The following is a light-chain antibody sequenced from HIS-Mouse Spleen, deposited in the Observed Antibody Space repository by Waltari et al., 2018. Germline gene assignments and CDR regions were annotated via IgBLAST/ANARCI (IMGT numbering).Light chain of an antibody. CDR1: ALPKKY. CDR3: CSYAGSSTYWV. J-gene: IGLJ3*02. CDR2: EDS. V-gene: IGLV3-10*01. Sequence: SYELTQPPSVSVSPGQTARITCSGDALPKKYAYWYQQKSGQAPVLVIYEDSKRPSGIPERFSGSKSGNTASLTISGLQAEDEADYYCCSYAGSSTYWVFGGGTKLTVL.